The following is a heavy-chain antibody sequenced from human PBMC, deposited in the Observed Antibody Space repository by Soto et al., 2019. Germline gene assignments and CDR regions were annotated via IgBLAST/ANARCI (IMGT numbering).Heavy chain of an antibody. V-gene: IGHV3-23*01. J-gene: IGHJ4*02. CDR2: ISGSGGST. CDR1: GFTFSSYA. CDR3: AKVGRQQLTYYY. D-gene: IGHD6-13*01. Sequence: VGSLRLSCAASGFTFSSYAMSWVRQAPGKGLEWVSAISGSGGSTYYADSVKGRFTISRDNSKNTLYLQMNSLRAEDTAVYYCAKVGRQQLTYYYWGQGTLVTVSS.